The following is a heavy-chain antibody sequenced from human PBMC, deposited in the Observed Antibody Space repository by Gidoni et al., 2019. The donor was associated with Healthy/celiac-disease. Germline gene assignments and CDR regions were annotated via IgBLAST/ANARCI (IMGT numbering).Heavy chain of an antibody. CDR1: GFTFRDYY. CDR3: AGGPRSPRFSQDYYGMDV. J-gene: IGHJ6*02. Sequence: QVQLVESGGGLVKPGGSLRLSCAASGFTFRDYYTSWIRQAPGKGLGWVSYISSSGSTIYYADSVKGRFTISRDNAKNSLYLQMNSLRAEDTAVYYCAGGPRSPRFSQDYYGMDVWGQGTTVTVSS. V-gene: IGHV3-11*01. CDR2: ISSSGSTI. D-gene: IGHD1-26*01.